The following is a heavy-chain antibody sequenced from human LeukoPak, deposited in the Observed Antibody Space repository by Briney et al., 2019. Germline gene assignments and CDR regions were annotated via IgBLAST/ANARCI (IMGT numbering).Heavy chain of an antibody. V-gene: IGHV3-23*01. D-gene: IGHD3-22*01. CDR2: ISRDGGDT. J-gene: IGHJ4*02. CDR1: GFTFNNYG. CDR3: AKAVDYDSSGYYYTLLRYDY. Sequence: GGSLRLFCAASGFTFNNYGMSWVRQAPGRGLEWVSAISRDGGDTFYADSVKGRFTISRDNSKNTVYLQMNSLRAEDTAVYYCAKAVDYDSSGYYYTLLRYDYWGQGTLVTVSS.